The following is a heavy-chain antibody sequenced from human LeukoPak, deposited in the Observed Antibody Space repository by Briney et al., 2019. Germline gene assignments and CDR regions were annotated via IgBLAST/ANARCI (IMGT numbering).Heavy chain of an antibody. J-gene: IGHJ4*02. V-gene: IGHV4-59*12. CDR2: IYYSGST. Sequence: SETLSLTCTVSGGSLSSYYWSWIRQPPGKGLEWIGYIYYSGSTYYNPSLKSRVTISVDTSKNQFSLKLSSVTAADTAVYYWARTGRCGGSCYWELYYFDYWGQGTLVTVSS. D-gene: IGHD2-15*01. CDR1: GGSLSSYY. CDR3: ARTGRCGGSCYWELYYFDY.